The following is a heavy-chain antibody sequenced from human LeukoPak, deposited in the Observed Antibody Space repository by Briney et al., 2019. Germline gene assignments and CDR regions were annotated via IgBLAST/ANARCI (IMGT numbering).Heavy chain of an antibody. CDR3: AGDSYYDSSGHYHRGAFDI. CDR1: GFTFTSSA. D-gene: IGHD3-22*01. CDR2: IVVGSGNT. Sequence: TSVKVSCKASGFTFTSSAVQWVRQARGQRLEWIGWIVVGSGNTNYAQKFQERVTITRDMSTSTAYMELSSLRSEDTAVYYCAGDSYYDSSGHYHRGAFDIWGQGTMVTVSS. J-gene: IGHJ3*02. V-gene: IGHV1-58*01.